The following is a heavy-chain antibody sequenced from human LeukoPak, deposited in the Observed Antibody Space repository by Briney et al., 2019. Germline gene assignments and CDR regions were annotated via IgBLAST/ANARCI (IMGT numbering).Heavy chain of an antibody. CDR1: GFTFSSYA. Sequence: GGSLRLSCAASGFTFSSYAMTWVRQAPGKGLEWVSAISGSGGSTSYADSVKGRFTISRDNSKNTLYLQMNSLRAEDTAVYYCTTYNSRDAFDIWGQGTMVTVSS. D-gene: IGHD2/OR15-2a*01. J-gene: IGHJ3*02. CDR2: ISGSGGST. V-gene: IGHV3-23*01. CDR3: TTYNSRDAFDI.